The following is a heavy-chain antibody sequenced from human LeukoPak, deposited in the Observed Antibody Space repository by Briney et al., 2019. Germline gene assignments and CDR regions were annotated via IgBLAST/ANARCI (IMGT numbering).Heavy chain of an antibody. CDR1: GFTFSSYG. CDR3: ARETGSAVGSTDFDY. J-gene: IGHJ4*02. Sequence: GGSLRLSCAASGFTFSSYGMHWVRQAPGKGLEWVAVISYDGSNKYYADSVKGRFTISRDNSKNTVYLQMNSLRAEDTAVFYCARETGSAVGSTDFDYWGQGALVTVSS. CDR2: ISYDGSNK. D-gene: IGHD4-17*01. V-gene: IGHV3-33*05.